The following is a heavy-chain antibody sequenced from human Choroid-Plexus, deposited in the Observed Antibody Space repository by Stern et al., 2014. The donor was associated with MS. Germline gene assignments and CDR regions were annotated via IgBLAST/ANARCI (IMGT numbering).Heavy chain of an antibody. CDR2: VSYDGRNK. V-gene: IGHV3-30*18. CDR1: GFTLGSYA. D-gene: IGHD2/OR15-2a*01. CDR3: AKDRQYLTYFFDH. Sequence: QVQLVQSGGGVVQPGRPLRLSCVASGFTLGSYAMHWVRQAPGKGLEWVAGVSYDGRNKYYADSVKGSFTISRDNSQNTLYMQMSSLRPEDTAVYYCAKDRQYLTYFFDHWGQGSLVTVSS. J-gene: IGHJ5*02.